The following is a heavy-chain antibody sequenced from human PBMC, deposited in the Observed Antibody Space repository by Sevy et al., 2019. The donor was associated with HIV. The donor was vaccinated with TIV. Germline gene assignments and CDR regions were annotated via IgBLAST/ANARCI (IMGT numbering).Heavy chain of an antibody. CDR3: TTHPDY. Sequence: GGSLRLSCAASGFTFSNALMSWVRQAPGKGLEWVGRFKSKTDGGTTDYAAPVKGKFTISRDDSKNTLYLQMNSLKIEDTAVYYCTTHPDYWGQRTLVTVSS. V-gene: IGHV3-15*01. CDR1: GFTFSNAL. CDR2: FKSKTDGGTT. J-gene: IGHJ4*02.